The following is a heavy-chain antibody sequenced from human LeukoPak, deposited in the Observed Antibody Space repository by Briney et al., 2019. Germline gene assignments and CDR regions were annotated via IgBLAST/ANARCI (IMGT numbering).Heavy chain of an antibody. CDR1: GFTVSSNY. D-gene: IGHD6-6*01. V-gene: IGHV3-53*01. CDR3: ARDRSSSWIFDY. J-gene: IGHJ4*02. Sequence: QTRGSLRLSCAASGFTVSSNYMSWVRQAPGKGLEWVSVIYSGCSTYYADSVKGRFTISRDNSKNTLYLQMNSLRAEDTAVYYCARDRSSSWIFDYWGQGTLVTVSS. CDR2: IYSGCST.